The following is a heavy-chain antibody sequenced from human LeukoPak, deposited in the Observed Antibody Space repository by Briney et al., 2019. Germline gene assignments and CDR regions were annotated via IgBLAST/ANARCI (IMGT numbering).Heavy chain of an antibody. Sequence: PSASLSLTCALYGGSFSGYYSRWTRQPPGKGLEWIGEINHSGSTNYNPSLKSRVTISVDTAKNRLSLKLSSVTAADTAVYYCATRWGRMNRQQLPRNWFDPWGQGTLVTVSS. J-gene: IGHJ5*02. CDR2: INHSGST. V-gene: IGHV4-34*01. CDR3: ATRWGRMNRQQLPRNWFDP. CDR1: GGSFSGYY. D-gene: IGHD6-13*01.